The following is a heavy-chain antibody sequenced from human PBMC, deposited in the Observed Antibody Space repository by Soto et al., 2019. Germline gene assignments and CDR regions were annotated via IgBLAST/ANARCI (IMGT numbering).Heavy chain of an antibody. CDR1: GGSISSGGYY. J-gene: IGHJ6*02. D-gene: IGHD3-10*01. CDR2: IYYSGST. CDR3: ARDFSQRGRGVLYYSGMDV. V-gene: IGHV4-31*03. Sequence: QVQLQESGPGLVKPSQTLSLTCTVSGGSISSGGYYWSWIRQHPGKGLEWIGYIYYSGSTYYNPSLKSRVTISVDTSKNQFSLKLSSVTAADTAVYYCARDFSQRGRGVLYYSGMDVWCQGTTVTVSS.